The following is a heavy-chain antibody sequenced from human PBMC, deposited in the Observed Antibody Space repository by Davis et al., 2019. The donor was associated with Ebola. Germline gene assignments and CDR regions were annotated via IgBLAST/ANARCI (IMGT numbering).Heavy chain of an antibody. Sequence: PGGSLRLSCAASGFTFSNYYMSWVRQAPGKGLEWVGKIKQDGSETHYVDSVKGRFTISRDNAKNSVYLQMNSLRVEDTAVYYCAKDSGWQMSPWGQGTLVTVSS. J-gene: IGHJ5*02. CDR2: IKQDGSET. CDR3: AKDSGWQMSP. D-gene: IGHD6-19*01. CDR1: GFTFSNYY. V-gene: IGHV3-7*01.